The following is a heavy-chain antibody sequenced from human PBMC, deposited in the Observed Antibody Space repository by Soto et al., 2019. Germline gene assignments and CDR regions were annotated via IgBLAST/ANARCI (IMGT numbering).Heavy chain of an antibody. V-gene: IGHV3-11*01. D-gene: IGHD5-12*01. CDR3: ARAGVSGYDYYYYGMDV. CDR2: ISSSGSTI. Sequence: GGSLRLSCAASGFTFSDCYMSWIRQAPGKGLEWVSYISSSGSTIYYADSVKGRFTISRDNAKNSLYLQMNSLRAEDTAVYYCARAGVSGYDYYYYGMDVWGQGTTVTVSS. J-gene: IGHJ6*02. CDR1: GFTFSDCY.